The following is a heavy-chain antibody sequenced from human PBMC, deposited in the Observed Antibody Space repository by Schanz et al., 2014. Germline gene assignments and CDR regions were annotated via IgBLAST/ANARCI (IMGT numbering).Heavy chain of an antibody. CDR2: MNPDSGNT. V-gene: IGHV1-8*01. CDR3: ARGRGFYDY. CDR1: GYTFTSYD. J-gene: IGHJ4*02. Sequence: VQLVQSGAEVKRPGASVRVSCKASGYTFTSYDFNWVRQAPGQGLEWMGWMNPDSGNTGYAQKFQGRVTMTRNTSISTAYMELSSLRSEDTAVHYCARGRGFYDYWGQGTLVDVSS. D-gene: IGHD3-10*01.